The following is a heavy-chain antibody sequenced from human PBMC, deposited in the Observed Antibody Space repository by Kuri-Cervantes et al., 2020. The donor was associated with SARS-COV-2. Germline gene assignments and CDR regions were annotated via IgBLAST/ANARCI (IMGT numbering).Heavy chain of an antibody. CDR3: ARELGLTTVNWFDP. CDR2: IYYSGST. CDR1: GGSISSYY. D-gene: IGHD4-17*01. J-gene: IGHJ5*02. V-gene: IGHV4-59*01. Sequence: SETLSLTCTVSGGSISSYYWSWIRQPPGKGLEWIGYIYYSGSTNYNPSLKSRVTISVDTSKNQCSLKLSSVTAADTAVYYCARELGLTTVNWFDPWGQGTLVTVSS.